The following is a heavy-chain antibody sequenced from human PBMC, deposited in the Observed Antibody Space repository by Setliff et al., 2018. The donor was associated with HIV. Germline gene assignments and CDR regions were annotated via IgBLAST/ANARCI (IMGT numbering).Heavy chain of an antibody. CDR3: ARARLQGIVTAVGPRDNCLDP. J-gene: IGHJ5*02. V-gene: IGHV1-18*01. D-gene: IGHD1-26*01. Sequence: GASVKVSCKASGYNFINYGISWVRQAPGQGLEWMGWISAYNGNTDYAPRLLGRVTMTTDTFTSTAYMELRSLSSDDTAVYYCARARLQGIVTAVGPRDNCLDPWGQGTRVTVPQ. CDR2: ISAYNGNT. CDR1: GYNFINYG.